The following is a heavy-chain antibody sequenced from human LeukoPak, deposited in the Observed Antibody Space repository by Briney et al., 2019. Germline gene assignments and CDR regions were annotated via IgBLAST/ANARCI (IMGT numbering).Heavy chain of an antibody. Sequence: PGGSLRLSCAASGFTFRSYSRNWVRQAPWKGLDGVSSISSSSSYIYYADSVKGRFTISRDNAKNSLYLQMNSLRAEDTAVYYCASNPPFYDGEFDYWGQGTLVTVSS. CDR1: GFTFRSYS. J-gene: IGHJ4*02. CDR3: ASNPPFYDGEFDY. D-gene: IGHD2/OR15-2a*01. CDR2: ISSSSSYI. V-gene: IGHV3-21*01.